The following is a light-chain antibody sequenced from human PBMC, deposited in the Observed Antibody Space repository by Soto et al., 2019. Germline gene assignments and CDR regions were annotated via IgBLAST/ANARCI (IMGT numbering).Light chain of an antibody. V-gene: IGKV2D-29*01. CDR1: QSLLHSDGKTY. CDR2: EVY. CDR3: MQSIQFPIT. J-gene: IGKJ5*01. Sequence: DIVLTQTPLSLSVTPGQPASISCKPSQSLLHSDGKTYLYWYLQKPGHPPQLMIYEVYNRFSGVPDRFSGSGSGTDFTLKISRVEAEDVGVYYCMQSIQFPITFGQGTRLDIK.